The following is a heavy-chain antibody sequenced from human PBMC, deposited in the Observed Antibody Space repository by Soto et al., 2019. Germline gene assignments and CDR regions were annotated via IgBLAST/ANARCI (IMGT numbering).Heavy chain of an antibody. J-gene: IGHJ5*02. CDR1: GGTFSSYA. CDR3: ARADIPMVRGVPAGFDP. V-gene: IGHV1-69*01. CDR2: IIPIFGTA. D-gene: IGHD3-10*01. Sequence: QVQLVQSGAEVKKPGSSVKVSCKASGGTFSSYAISWVRQAPGQGLEWMGGIIPIFGTANYAQKFQGRVTITADESTSTAYMELSSARSEDTAVYYCARADIPMVRGVPAGFDPWGQGTLVTVSS.